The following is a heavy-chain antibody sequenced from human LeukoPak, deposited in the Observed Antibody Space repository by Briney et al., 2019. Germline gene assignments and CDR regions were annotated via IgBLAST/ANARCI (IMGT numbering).Heavy chain of an antibody. CDR2: FYPEDGET. Sequence: ASVKVSCKVSGYTLTELSMHWVRQAPGKGLEWMGGFYPEDGETIYAQKFQGRVTMTEDTSTDTAYMELSSLRSEDTAVYYCATVRTRITMVRGVQLVEYYFDYWGQGTLVTVSS. D-gene: IGHD3-10*01. V-gene: IGHV1-24*01. CDR3: ATVRTRITMVRGVQLVEYYFDY. CDR1: GYTLTELS. J-gene: IGHJ4*02.